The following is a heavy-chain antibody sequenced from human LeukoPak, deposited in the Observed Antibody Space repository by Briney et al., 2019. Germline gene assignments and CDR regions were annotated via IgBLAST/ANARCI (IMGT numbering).Heavy chain of an antibody. CDR2: INPNSGGT. D-gene: IGHD3-22*01. CDR3: ARSYDSSGYYFEGDWFDP. V-gene: IGHV1-2*02. CDR1: GYTFTGYY. Sequence: GASVKVSCKASGYTFTGYYMHWVRQAPGQGLEWMGWINPNSGGTNYAQKFQGRVTMTRDTSISTAYMELSRLRPDDTAVYYCARSYDSSGYYFEGDWFDPWGQGTLVTVSS. J-gene: IGHJ5*02.